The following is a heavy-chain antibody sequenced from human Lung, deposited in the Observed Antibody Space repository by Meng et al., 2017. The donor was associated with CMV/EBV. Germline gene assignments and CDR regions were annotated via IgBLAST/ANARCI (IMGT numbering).Heavy chain of an antibody. D-gene: IGHD5-24*01. Sequence: SXKISXAASGFTFSSYEMNWVRQAPGKGLGWVSYISSSGSTIYYADSVKGRFTISRDNAKNSLYLQMNSLRAEDTAVYYCARERGRDGYNSGWGKDYWGQGXLVTVSS. J-gene: IGHJ4*02. CDR1: GFTFSSYE. CDR3: ARERGRDGYNSGWGKDY. V-gene: IGHV3-48*03. CDR2: ISSSGSTI.